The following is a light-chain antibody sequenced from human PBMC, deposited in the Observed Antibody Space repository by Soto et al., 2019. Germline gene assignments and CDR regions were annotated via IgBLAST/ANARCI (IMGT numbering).Light chain of an antibody. Sequence: EIVMTQPAATLYVSPGERSTLSCMASQSVSSNLAWYQQKPGQAPRLLIYGASTRATGIPARFSGSGSGTEFTLTISSLQSEDFAVYYCQQYNNWPRTFGQGTKVDIK. CDR1: QSVSSN. CDR3: QQYNNWPRT. V-gene: IGKV3-15*01. J-gene: IGKJ1*01. CDR2: GAS.